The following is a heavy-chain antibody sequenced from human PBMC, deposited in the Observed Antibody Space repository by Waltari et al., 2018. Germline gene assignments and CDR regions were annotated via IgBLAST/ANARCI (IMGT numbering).Heavy chain of an antibody. V-gene: IGHV3-23*04. Sequence: EEQLVESGGGLIQPGESLRVSCAVSGFTFSRYWMNWVRQGPGKGLVWVSAISGSGGSTYYADSVKGRFTISRDNSKNTLYLQMNSLRAEDTVVYYCAKDPVFEYGDYVDYWGQGTLVTVSS. D-gene: IGHD4-17*01. CDR1: GFTFSRYW. CDR2: ISGSGGST. J-gene: IGHJ4*02. CDR3: AKDPVFEYGDYVDY.